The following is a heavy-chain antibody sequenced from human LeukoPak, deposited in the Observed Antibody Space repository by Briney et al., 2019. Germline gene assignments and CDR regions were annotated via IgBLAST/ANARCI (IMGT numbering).Heavy chain of an antibody. CDR3: AREIDYYGSGSYSDY. V-gene: IGHV1-8*02. CDR2: MNPNSGNT. Sequence: GASVKVSCKASTYNFTGYYLHWVRQAPGQGLEWMGWMNPNSGNTGYAQKFQGRVTMTRNTSISTAYMELSSLRSEDTAVYYCAREIDYYGSGSYSDYWGQGTLVTVSS. CDR1: TYNFTGYY. D-gene: IGHD3-10*01. J-gene: IGHJ4*02.